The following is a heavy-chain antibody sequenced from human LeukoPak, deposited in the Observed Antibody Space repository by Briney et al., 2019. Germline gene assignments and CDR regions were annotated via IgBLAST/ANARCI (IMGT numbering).Heavy chain of an antibody. Sequence: GGSLRLSCAASGFIFSSHGMHWVRQAPGEGLEWVAFISYAGNNKNYADSVKGRFTISRDNSKDTVYVQINSLRAEDTAVYYCARDCGGDCYSGTFDYWGQGTLVTVSS. CDR1: GFIFSSHG. D-gene: IGHD2-21*02. V-gene: IGHV3-30*06. J-gene: IGHJ4*02. CDR2: ISYAGNNK. CDR3: ARDCGGDCYSGTFDY.